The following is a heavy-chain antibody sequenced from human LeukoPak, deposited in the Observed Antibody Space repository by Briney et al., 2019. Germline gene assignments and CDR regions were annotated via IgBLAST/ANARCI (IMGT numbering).Heavy chain of an antibody. CDR3: ARSLSVLAVANYYYYGMDV. CDR2: MNPNSGNT. CDR1: GYTFTSYD. J-gene: IGHJ6*02. D-gene: IGHD6-19*01. V-gene: IGHV1-8*01. Sequence: ASVKVSCKASGYTFTSYDINWVRQATGQGLEWMGWMNPNSGNTGYAQKFQGRVTMTRNTSISTAYMELSSLRSEDTAVSYCARSLSVLAVANYYYYGMDVWGQGTTVTVSS.